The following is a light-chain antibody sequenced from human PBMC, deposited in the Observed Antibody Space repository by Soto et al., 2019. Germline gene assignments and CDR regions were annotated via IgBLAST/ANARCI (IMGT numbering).Light chain of an antibody. CDR1: SIDVGAYNY. V-gene: IGLV2-14*01. Sequence: QSVLTQPASVSGSPGQSITISCTGTSIDVGAYNYVSWYQQYPGKAPKLMIYHVSNRPSGVSNRFSGSKSGNSASLTISGLQGEDEADYYCNSYTTTSTYVFGTGTKVTVL. J-gene: IGLJ1*01. CDR3: NSYTTTSTYV. CDR2: HVS.